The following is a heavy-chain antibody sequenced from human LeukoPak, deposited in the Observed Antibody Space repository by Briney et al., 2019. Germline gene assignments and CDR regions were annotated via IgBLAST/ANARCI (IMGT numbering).Heavy chain of an antibody. Sequence: GGSMRLSCAASGFTFSSYGMHWVRQAPGKGLEWVAFIRYDGSNKYYADSVKGRFTISRDNSKNTLYLQMNSLRAEDTAVYYCAKDVPRYCSGGSCSTIDYWGQGTLVTVSS. CDR1: GFTFSSYG. CDR3: AKDVPRYCSGGSCSTIDY. CDR2: IRYDGSNK. V-gene: IGHV3-30*02. D-gene: IGHD2-15*01. J-gene: IGHJ4*02.